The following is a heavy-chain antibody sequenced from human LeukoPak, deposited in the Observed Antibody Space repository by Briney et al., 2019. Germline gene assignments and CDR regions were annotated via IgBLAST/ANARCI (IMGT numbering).Heavy chain of an antibody. V-gene: IGHV3-33*08. CDR2: TWSDGSEY. CDR1: GFTFSNYG. CDR3: ARDRGYCRGGRCYSNYFDL. Sequence: GRSLRLSCAASGFTFSNYGMHWVRQSPGKGLEWVALTWSDGSEYFYPDSVKGRFTISRDNSKNTVYLQMNSLRAEDTAVYFCARDRGYCRGGRCYSNYFDLWGQGTLVTVSS. J-gene: IGHJ4*02. D-gene: IGHD2-15*01.